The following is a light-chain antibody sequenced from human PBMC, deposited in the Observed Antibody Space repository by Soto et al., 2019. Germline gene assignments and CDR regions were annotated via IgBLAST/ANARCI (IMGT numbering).Light chain of an antibody. CDR1: SSDVGAYRY. V-gene: IGLV2-14*01. J-gene: IGLJ3*02. CDR3: SSYTTTTAWV. Sequence: QSALTQPASVSGSPGQSITISCTGSSSDVGAYRYVSWFQQHPGRAPKLIIYEVSNRPSGVSDRFPGSKSGNTASLTISGLKAEDEADYHCSSYTTTTAWVFGGGTKLTVL. CDR2: EVS.